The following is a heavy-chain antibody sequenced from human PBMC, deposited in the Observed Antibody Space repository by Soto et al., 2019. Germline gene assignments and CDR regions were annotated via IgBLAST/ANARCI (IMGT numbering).Heavy chain of an antibody. D-gene: IGHD5-12*01. Sequence: GGSLRLSCAASGFTFSNAWMNWVRQAPGKGLEWVGRIKSKTDGGTTDYAAPVKGRFTISRDDSKNTLYLQMNSLKTEDTAVYYCIPNSGYDHNWFDPWGQGTLVTVSS. CDR1: GFTFSNAW. V-gene: IGHV3-15*07. CDR2: IKSKTDGGTT. CDR3: IPNSGYDHNWFDP. J-gene: IGHJ5*02.